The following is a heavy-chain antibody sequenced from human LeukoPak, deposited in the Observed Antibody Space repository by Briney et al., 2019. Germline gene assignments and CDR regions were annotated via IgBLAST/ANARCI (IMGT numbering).Heavy chain of an antibody. CDR1: GGSMSSYY. D-gene: IGHD2-2*01. J-gene: IGHJ4*02. CDR2: IYYSGST. CDR3: ARDRRGTGCYDY. V-gene: IGHV4-59*01. Sequence: PSETLSLTCTVSGGSMSSYYWSWIRQPPGKGLEWIGYIYYSGSTNYNPSLKSRITISVDTSKNQFSLKLSSVTAADTAVYYCARDRRGTGCYDYWGQGTLVTVSS.